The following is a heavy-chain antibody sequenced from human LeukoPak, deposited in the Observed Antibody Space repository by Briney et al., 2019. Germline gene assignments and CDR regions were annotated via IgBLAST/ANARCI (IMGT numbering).Heavy chain of an antibody. J-gene: IGHJ3*02. CDR3: ARGPVGMTTYAFDI. CDR2: INSDGSST. V-gene: IGHV3-74*01. Sequence: GGSLRLSCVASGFTFSRYRMHWVRQAPGKGLVWVSRINSDGSSTSYADSVKGRVTISRDNAKNTLYLQMNSLRAEDTAVYYCARGPVGMTTYAFDIWGQGTMVTVSS. D-gene: IGHD4-11*01. CDR1: GFTFSRYR.